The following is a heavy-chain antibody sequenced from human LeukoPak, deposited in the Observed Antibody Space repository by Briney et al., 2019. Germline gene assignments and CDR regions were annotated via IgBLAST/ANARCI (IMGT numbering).Heavy chain of an antibody. D-gene: IGHD1-26*01. CDR3: AKRSGSLHYYEY. J-gene: IGHJ4*02. V-gene: IGHV3-53*01. CDR1: GFTVSSNY. Sequence: PGGSLRLSCAASGFTVSSNYMSWVRQAPGKGLEWVSTISAGGATFYADSVRGRFTISRDNSKNTLYLQMNSLRAEDTAVYYCAKRSGSLHYYEYWGQGTLVTVSS. CDR2: ISAGGAT.